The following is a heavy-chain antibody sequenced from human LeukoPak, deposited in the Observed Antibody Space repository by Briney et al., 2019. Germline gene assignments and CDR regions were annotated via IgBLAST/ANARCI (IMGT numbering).Heavy chain of an antibody. CDR1: GFTFSNYA. CDR3: AKGHSAHGTGFDC. J-gene: IGHJ4*02. CDR2: IGGGGSTT. V-gene: IGHV3-23*01. Sequence: PGGSLRLSCAASGFTFSNYAMSWVRQAPGKGLEWVSSIGGGGSTTYYAESVKGRLTISRDNSKNTVYLQMNSLRVEDTAVYYCAKGHSAHGTGFDCWGQGTLVAVSS. D-gene: IGHD1-14*01.